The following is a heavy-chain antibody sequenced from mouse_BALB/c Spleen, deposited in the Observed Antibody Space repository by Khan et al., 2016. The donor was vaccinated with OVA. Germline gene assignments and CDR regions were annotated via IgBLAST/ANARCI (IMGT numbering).Heavy chain of an antibody. CDR2: IWSDGST. CDR3: ARQPYYHYYVMDY. CDR1: GFSLTDYG. Sequence: QVTLKESGPALVAPSQSLSITCTISGFSLTDYGVHWVRQPPGKGLEWLVVIWSDGSTTYNSALKSRLSISKDNSKSQVFLKMNSLQTDDTAVYYCARQPYYHYYVMDYWGQGTSVTVSS. J-gene: IGHJ4*01. V-gene: IGHV2-6-1*01. D-gene: IGHD2-10*01.